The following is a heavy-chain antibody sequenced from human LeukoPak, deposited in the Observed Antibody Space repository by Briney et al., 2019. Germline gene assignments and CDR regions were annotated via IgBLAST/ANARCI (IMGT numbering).Heavy chain of an antibody. CDR2: ISYDGSNK. D-gene: IGHD3-22*01. J-gene: IGHJ3*02. CDR1: GFTFSSYA. V-gene: IGHV3-30*04. Sequence: PGGSLRLSCAASGFTFSSYAMHWVRQAPGKGLEWVAVISYDGSNKYYADSVKGRFTISRDNSKNTLYLQMNSLRAEDTAVYHCARDEYDSSGSPDAFDIWGQGTMVTVSS. CDR3: ARDEYDSSGSPDAFDI.